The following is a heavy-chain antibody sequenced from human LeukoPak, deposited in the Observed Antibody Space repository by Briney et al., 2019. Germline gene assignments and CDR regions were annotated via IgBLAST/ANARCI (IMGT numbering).Heavy chain of an antibody. J-gene: IGHJ4*02. D-gene: IGHD2-21*02. CDR2: IYHSGST. Sequence: SETLSLTCTVSGYSISSGYYWGWIRQPPGKGLEWIGNIYHSGSTYYNPSLKSRVTISVDKSKNRFSLKLTSVTTADTAMYYCAKDKLPYCGGDCYSHFDYWGQGTLVTVSS. CDR3: AKDKLPYCGGDCYSHFDY. CDR1: GYSISSGYY. V-gene: IGHV4-38-2*02.